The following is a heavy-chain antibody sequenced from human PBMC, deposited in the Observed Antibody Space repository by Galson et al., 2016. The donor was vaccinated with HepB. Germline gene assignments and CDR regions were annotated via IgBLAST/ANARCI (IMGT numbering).Heavy chain of an antibody. J-gene: IGHJ5*02. D-gene: IGHD5-12*01. V-gene: IGHV4-59*01. CDR2: IYYSGNT. CDR1: GGSISTYY. Sequence: SETLSLTCSVSGGSISTYYWSWIRQPPGKGLEWIGYIYYSGNTKYNPSLKSRVTISVNPSKNQLSLKLRSVTAAETAMSYCARERGGDSGYAHNWFDPWGHGTQVTVSS. CDR3: ARERGGDSGYAHNWFDP.